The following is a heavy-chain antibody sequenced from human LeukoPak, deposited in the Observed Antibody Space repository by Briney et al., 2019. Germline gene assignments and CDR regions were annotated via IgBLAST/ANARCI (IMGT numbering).Heavy chain of an antibody. CDR2: IYRAGST. Sequence: GGSLRLSCTASGFSVSRNYMSWVRQAPGKGLEWVSVIYRAGSTYYADSVKGRFTISRDNSKTTLFLQMNSLRAEDMAVYYCAREGKDYDFWSGYYLGYYYYYMDVWGKGTTVTVSS. CDR3: AREGKDYDFWSGYYLGYYYYYMDV. D-gene: IGHD3-3*01. V-gene: IGHV3-53*05. J-gene: IGHJ6*03. CDR1: GFSVSRNY.